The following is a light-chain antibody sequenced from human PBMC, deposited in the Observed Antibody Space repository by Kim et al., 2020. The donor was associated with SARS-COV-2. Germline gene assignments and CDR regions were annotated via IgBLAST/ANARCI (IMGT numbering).Light chain of an antibody. CDR3: QQYGSSPPWT. V-gene: IGKV3-20*01. J-gene: IGKJ1*01. CDR2: GTS. Sequence: EIVLTQSPGTLSLSPGERATLSCRASQSVGSNYVAWYQQKPGQAPRILIYGTSSRATGIPDRFSGSGSGTDFTLTISRLEPEDSAVYYCQQYGSSPPWTFGQGTKVDIK. CDR1: QSVGSNY.